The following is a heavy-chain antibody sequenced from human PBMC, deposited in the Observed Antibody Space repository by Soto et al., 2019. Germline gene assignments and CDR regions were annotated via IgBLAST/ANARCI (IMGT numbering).Heavy chain of an antibody. Sequence: QVQLVQSGAAVREPGASVKVSCKASGYSFTSLDINWVRQTTGQGLEWMGWMQPSSGRTGYAQQFQGRVNMTRDTAINTAYMERSSLPSDDTAFYYCARGVTAGVDYWGQGTLVTVSS. J-gene: IGHJ4*02. V-gene: IGHV1-8*01. CDR2: MQPSSGRT. CDR1: GYSFTSLD. CDR3: ARGVTAGVDY. D-gene: IGHD1-26*01.